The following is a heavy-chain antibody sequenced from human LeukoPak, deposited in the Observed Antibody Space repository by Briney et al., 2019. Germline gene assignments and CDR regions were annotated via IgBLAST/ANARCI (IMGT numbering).Heavy chain of an antibody. J-gene: IGHJ4*02. V-gene: IGHV1-69*13. D-gene: IGHD5-18*01. Sequence: SVKVSCKASGGTFSSYAISWVRQAPGQGLEWMGGIIPIFGTANYAQKFQGRVTITADESTSTAYMELSRLRSDDTAVYYCAREGGGYSYGYNYWGQGTLVTVSS. CDR3: AREGGGYSYGYNY. CDR1: GGTFSSYA. CDR2: IIPIFGTA.